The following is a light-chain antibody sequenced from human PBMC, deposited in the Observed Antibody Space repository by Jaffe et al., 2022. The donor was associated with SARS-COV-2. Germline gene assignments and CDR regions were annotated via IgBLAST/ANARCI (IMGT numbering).Light chain of an antibody. Sequence: EIVLTQSPGTLSLSPGETATLSCRASQSVSSSFLAWYQQTPGQAPRLLIYGAYIRASGIPDRFRGSGSGTDFTLTISRLEPEDFAVYYCQQYGSSPPYSFGQGTKLEIK. CDR3: QQYGSSPPYS. V-gene: IGKV3-20*01. CDR2: GAY. CDR1: QSVSSSF. J-gene: IGKJ2*03.